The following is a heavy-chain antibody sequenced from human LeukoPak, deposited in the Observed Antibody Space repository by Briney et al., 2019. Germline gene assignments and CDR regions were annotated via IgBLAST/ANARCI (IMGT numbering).Heavy chain of an antibody. Sequence: SETLSLTCAVYGGSFSGYYWSWIRQHPGKGLEWIGYIYYSGSTNYNPSLKSRVTISVDTSKNQFSLKLSSVTAADTAVYYCARGRTTTVVTPEARYFDLWGRGTLVTVSS. CDR1: GGSFSGYY. V-gene: IGHV4-34*01. D-gene: IGHD4-23*01. J-gene: IGHJ2*01. CDR2: IYYSGST. CDR3: ARGRTTTVVTPEARYFDL.